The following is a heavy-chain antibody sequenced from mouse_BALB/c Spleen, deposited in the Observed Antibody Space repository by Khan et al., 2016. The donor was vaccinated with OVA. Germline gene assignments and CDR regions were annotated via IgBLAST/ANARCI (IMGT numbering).Heavy chain of an antibody. V-gene: IGHV3-2*02. CDR1: GYSITSDYA. CDR2: ISYSGST. J-gene: IGHJ3*01. Sequence: EVKLEESGPGLVKHSQSLSLTCTVTGYSITSDYAWNWIRQFPGNKLEWMGYISYSGSTTYNPSLKSRISITRDTSKNQFFLQLNSVTTEDTATYYCARWFTYWGQGTLVTVSA. CDR3: ARWFTY.